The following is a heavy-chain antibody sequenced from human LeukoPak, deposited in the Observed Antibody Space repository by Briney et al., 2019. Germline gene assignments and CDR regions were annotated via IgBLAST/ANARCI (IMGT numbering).Heavy chain of an antibody. J-gene: IGHJ6*03. V-gene: IGHV1-69*13. Sequence: SVKVSCKASGGTFSSYAISWVRQAPGQGLEWMGGIIPIFGTANYAQKFQGRVTITADESTSTAYMELSSLRSEDTAVYYCAREIAVAGSSHRGMDVWGKGTTVTISS. CDR3: AREIAVAGSSHRGMDV. D-gene: IGHD6-19*01. CDR2: IIPIFGTA. CDR1: GGTFSSYA.